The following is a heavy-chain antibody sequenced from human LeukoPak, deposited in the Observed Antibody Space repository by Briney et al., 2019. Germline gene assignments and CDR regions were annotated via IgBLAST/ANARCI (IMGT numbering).Heavy chain of an antibody. CDR1: GFTFSSYE. J-gene: IGHJ4*02. V-gene: IGHV3-48*03. Sequence: PGGSLRLSCAASGFTFSSYEMNWVRQAPGKGLEWVSYISSSGSTIYYADSVKGRFTISRDNAKNSLYLQMNSLRAEDTAVYYCARVLGGSGSYSYFDYWGQGTLVTVSS. CDR3: ARVLGGSGSYSYFDY. CDR2: ISSSGSTI. D-gene: IGHD3-10*01.